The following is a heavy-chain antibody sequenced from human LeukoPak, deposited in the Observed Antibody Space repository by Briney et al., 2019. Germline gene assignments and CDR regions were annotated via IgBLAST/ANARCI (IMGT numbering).Heavy chain of an antibody. CDR3: ASEGGYSYGFDY. J-gene: IGHJ4*02. CDR2: IKQDGGET. D-gene: IGHD5-18*01. V-gene: IGHV3-7*01. CDR1: GFTFSSYW. Sequence: HPGGSLRLSCAASGFTFSSYWMSWVRQAPGKGLEWVANIKQDGGETFYVDSVKGRFTISRDNAKNSLYLQMNSLRAEDTAVYYCASEGGYSYGFDYWGQGTLVTVSS.